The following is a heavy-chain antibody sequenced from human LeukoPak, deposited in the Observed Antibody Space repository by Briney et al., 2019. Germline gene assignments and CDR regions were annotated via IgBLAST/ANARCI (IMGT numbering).Heavy chain of an antibody. CDR3: AKKTPGTYPFDY. V-gene: IGHV3-23*01. J-gene: IGHJ4*02. CDR2: SGTDGDT. CDR1: GFSFSSIA. D-gene: IGHD6-13*01. Sequence: GGSLRLSCAASGFSFSSIAMNWVRQAPGKGLEWVSASGTDGDTYYADSVQGRSTISRDNSRNTLYLQMTSLRADDTAVYYCAKKTPGTYPFDYWGQGTLVTVSP.